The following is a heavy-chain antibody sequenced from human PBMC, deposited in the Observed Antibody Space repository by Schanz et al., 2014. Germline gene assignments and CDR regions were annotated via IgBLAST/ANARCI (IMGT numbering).Heavy chain of an antibody. V-gene: IGHV3-30*02. CDR3: AKDSDRLVIVDHHGLDV. D-gene: IGHD2-21*01. Sequence: QVQLVESGGGVVQPGGSLRLSCAASGFTFSHYGIHWVRQAPGKGLEWVAFIRYDGSKTFYSDSVKGRFTISRDTSKNTVYLQMSSLRVEETALYYCAKDSDRLVIVDHHGLDVWGQGTTVTVSS. J-gene: IGHJ6*02. CDR1: GFTFSHYG. CDR2: IRYDGSKT.